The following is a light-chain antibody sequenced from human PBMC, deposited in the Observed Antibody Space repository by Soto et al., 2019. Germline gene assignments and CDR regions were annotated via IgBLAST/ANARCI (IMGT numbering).Light chain of an antibody. Sequence: DIQMTQSPSTLSASVGDRVTITCRASQSISSWLAWYQQKPGKAPKLLIYDASSLESGVPSRFSGSGSGTEFTLTIIRLEPEDFAVYYCQQYGSSPSVYTFGQGTKLEIK. CDR3: QQYGSSPSVYT. CDR2: DAS. V-gene: IGKV1-5*01. J-gene: IGKJ2*01. CDR1: QSISSW.